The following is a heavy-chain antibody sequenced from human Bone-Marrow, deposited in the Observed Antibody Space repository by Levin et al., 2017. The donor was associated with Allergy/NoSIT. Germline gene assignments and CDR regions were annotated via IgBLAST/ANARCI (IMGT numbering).Heavy chain of an antibody. D-gene: IGHD3-9*01. Sequence: PSETLSLTCTVSGGSISNSDYYWGWLRQPPGKGLEWIGSIYYSRSPYYNPSLKSRVAISVDTSENQFSLRLSSVTAADTAVYYCARGHYDILTGYYEHIDYWGQGALVTVSS. CDR1: GGSISNSDYY. CDR2: IYYSRSP. CDR3: ARGHYDILTGYYEHIDY. V-gene: IGHV4-39*01. J-gene: IGHJ4*02.